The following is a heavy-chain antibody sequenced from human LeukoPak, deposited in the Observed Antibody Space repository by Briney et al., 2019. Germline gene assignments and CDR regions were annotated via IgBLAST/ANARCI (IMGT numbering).Heavy chain of an antibody. V-gene: IGHV4-38-2*02. CDR1: AYSIISGYH. J-gene: IGHJ4*02. CDR3: ARDSAKLGYFDY. CDR2: IYRSEST. D-gene: IGHD3-16*01. Sequence: SETQSLTCTVSAYSIISGYHWGWIRQPPGKGLEWTGSIYRSESTYYNPSVKSRVTISVDTSKNQFSLKLSSVTAEDTAVYYCARDSAKLGYFDYWGQGTLVTVSS.